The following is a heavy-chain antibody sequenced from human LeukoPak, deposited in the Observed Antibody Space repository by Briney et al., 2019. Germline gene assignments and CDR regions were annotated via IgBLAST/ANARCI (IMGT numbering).Heavy chain of an antibody. CDR1: GFTVSSNY. CDR3: ARCGGDCYTSWLNFDY. Sequence: PGGSLRLSCAASGFTVSSNYMSWVRQAPGKGLEWVSVIYSGGSTYYADSVKGRFTISRDNSKNTLYLQMNSLRAEDTAVYYCARCGGDCYTSWLNFDYWGQGTLVTVSS. CDR2: IYSGGST. D-gene: IGHD2-21*02. V-gene: IGHV3-66*01. J-gene: IGHJ4*02.